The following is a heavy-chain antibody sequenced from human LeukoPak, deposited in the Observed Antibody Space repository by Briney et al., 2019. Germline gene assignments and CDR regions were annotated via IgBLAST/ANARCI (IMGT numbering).Heavy chain of an antibody. D-gene: IGHD2-15*01. CDR3: ASFLRAGGIHAFDI. J-gene: IGHJ3*02. CDR1: GGSISSYY. Sequence: SETLSLTCTVSGGSISSYYWSWIRQPPGKGLEWIGYIYYSGSTNYNASRKSRVTMSVDTSKNQFSLKLSSVTSADTAVYYCASFLRAGGIHAFDIWGQGTMVSVSS. V-gene: IGHV4-59*01. CDR2: IYYSGST.